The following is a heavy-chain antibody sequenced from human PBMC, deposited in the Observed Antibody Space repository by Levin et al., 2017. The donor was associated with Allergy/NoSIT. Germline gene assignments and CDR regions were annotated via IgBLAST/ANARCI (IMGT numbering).Heavy chain of an antibody. Sequence: GESLKISCTASGFTFSSYAMRWVRQAPGKGLKWVSSISGSGGDTRYADSVKGRFTISRDNSKTTLYLQMNSLRTEDTAVYYCAKEMGVNSWYGYFEYWGQGTLVTVSS. CDR2: ISGSGGDT. D-gene: IGHD6-13*01. CDR3: AKEMGVNSWYGYFEY. CDR1: GFTFSSYA. V-gene: IGHV3-23*01. J-gene: IGHJ4*02.